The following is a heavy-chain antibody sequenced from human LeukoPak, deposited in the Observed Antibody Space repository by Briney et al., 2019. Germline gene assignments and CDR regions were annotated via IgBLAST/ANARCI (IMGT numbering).Heavy chain of an antibody. Sequence: PGGSLRLSCAASGFSVNSNYMTWVRQAPGKGLECVSVIYGGGNTYYADSVGGRFTISRDNSKNTLYLQMNSLRAEDTAVYYCAKDFFSFGYWGQGTLVTVSS. CDR1: GFSVNSNY. V-gene: IGHV3-53*01. CDR3: AKDFFSFGY. D-gene: IGHD2/OR15-2a*01. CDR2: IYGGGNT. J-gene: IGHJ4*02.